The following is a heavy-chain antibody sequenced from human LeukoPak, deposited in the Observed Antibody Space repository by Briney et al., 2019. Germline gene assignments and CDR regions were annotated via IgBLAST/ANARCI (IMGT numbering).Heavy chain of an antibody. CDR2: ISFDGGNA. V-gene: IGHV3-30*03. Sequence: PGGSLRLSCAASGFAFNTYGFSWVRQTPGKGLDWVAVISFDGGNAFYADSVKGRFTISRDDSKNTLYLQMNSLRTEDTALYYCATTRSSGWYEVDYWGQGTLVTVSS. J-gene: IGHJ4*02. D-gene: IGHD6-19*01. CDR3: ATTRSSGWYEVDY. CDR1: GFAFNTYG.